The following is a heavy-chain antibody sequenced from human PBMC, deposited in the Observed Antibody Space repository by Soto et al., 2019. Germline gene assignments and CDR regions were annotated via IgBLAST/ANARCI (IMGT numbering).Heavy chain of an antibody. J-gene: IGHJ4*02. V-gene: IGHV3-33*01. D-gene: IGHD2-2*01. Sequence: QVQLVESGGGVVQPGRSLRLSCAASGFTFSSYGLHWVRQAPGKGLEWVAVIWYDGRSKYYADSVQGRFTISRDNSKNRLYLQMNSLRAEDTAVYYCARSPCSTSCYVDDYWGQGTLVTVSS. CDR2: IWYDGRSK. CDR1: GFTFSSYG. CDR3: ARSPCSTSCYVDDY.